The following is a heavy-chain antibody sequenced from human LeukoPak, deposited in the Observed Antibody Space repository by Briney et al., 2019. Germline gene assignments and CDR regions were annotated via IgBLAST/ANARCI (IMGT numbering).Heavy chain of an antibody. D-gene: IGHD4-11*01. V-gene: IGHV1-2*02. CDR3: ARDPVYSNYERRGRGDY. J-gene: IGHJ4*02. CDR1: GYTFTGYY. CDR2: INPNSGGT. Sequence: ASVKVSCKASGYTFTGYYMHWVRQAPGQGLEWMGWINPNSGGTNYAQKFQGRVTMTRDTSISTAYMELSRLRSDDTAVYYCARDPVYSNYERRGRGDYWGQGTLVTVSS.